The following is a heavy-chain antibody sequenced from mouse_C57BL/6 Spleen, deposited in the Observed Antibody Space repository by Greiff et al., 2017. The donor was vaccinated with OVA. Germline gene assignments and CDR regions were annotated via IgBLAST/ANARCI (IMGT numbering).Heavy chain of an antibody. CDR2: ISSGSSTI. Sequence: EVHLVESGGGLVKPGGSLKLSCAASGFTFSDYGMHWVRQAPEKGLEWVAYISSGSSTIYYADTVKGRFTISRDNAKNTLFLQMTSLRSEDTAMYYCARHYYGSSYAWFAYWGQGTLVTVSA. D-gene: IGHD1-1*01. CDR3: ARHYYGSSYAWFAY. CDR1: GFTFSDYG. V-gene: IGHV5-17*01. J-gene: IGHJ3*01.